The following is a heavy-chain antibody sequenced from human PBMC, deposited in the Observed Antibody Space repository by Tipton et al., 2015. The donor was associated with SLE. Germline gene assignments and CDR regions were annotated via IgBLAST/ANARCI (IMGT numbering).Heavy chain of an antibody. D-gene: IGHD3-3*01. CDR1: GFSFSFNW. CDR3: AKDGTFTILGVVITQYYMDV. CDR2: INTDGTST. J-gene: IGHJ6*03. Sequence: SLRLSCEASGFSFSFNWMHWVRQVPGKGLVWVARINTDGTSTSYADSVKGRFTISRDNAKNTLYLQMNSLRAEDTAVYYCAKDGTFTILGVVITQYYMDVWGKGTTVTISS. V-gene: IGHV3-74*01.